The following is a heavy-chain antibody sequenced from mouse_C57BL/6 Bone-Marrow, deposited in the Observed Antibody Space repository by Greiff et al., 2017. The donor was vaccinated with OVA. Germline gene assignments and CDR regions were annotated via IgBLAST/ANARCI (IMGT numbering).Heavy chain of an antibody. V-gene: IGHV3-6*01. Sequence: ESGPGLVKPSQSLSLTCSVTGYSITSGYYWNWIRQFPGNKLEWMGYISYDGSNNYNPSLKNRISITRDTSKNQFFLKLNSVTTEDTATYYCARGDYGRYFDYWGQGTTLTVSS. J-gene: IGHJ2*01. CDR2: ISYDGSN. CDR3: ARGDYGRYFDY. D-gene: IGHD1-1*01. CDR1: GYSITSGYY.